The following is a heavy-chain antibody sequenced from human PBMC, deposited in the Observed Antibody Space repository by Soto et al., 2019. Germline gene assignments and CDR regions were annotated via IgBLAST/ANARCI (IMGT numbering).Heavy chain of an antibody. V-gene: IGHV4-59*08. CDR1: GGSISGHY. J-gene: IGHJ6*03. CDR3: ARGPYYDLIWNYYYMDV. CDR2: IYYSGST. D-gene: IGHD3-16*01. Sequence: QVQLQESGPGLVKPSETLSLSCNVSGGSISGHYWSWVRQTPGKGLEWIGYIYYSGSTNYNPSLKSRVTISVYTSKNHFSLRLTSVTAADTAVYYCARGPYYDLIWNYYYMDVWGKGTTVTVYS.